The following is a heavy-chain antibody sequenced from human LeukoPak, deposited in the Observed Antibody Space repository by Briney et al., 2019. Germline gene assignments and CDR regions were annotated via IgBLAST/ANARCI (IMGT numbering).Heavy chain of an antibody. D-gene: IGHD2-15*01. CDR1: GFTFSSYW. Sequence: GGSLRLSCATSGFTFSSYWMSWVRQAPGKGLEWVSGISGSGGSTYYADSVKGRFTISRDNSKNTLYLQMNSLRAEDTAVYYCAKESGDCSGGSCYPLLYWGQGTLVTVSS. CDR2: ISGSGGST. J-gene: IGHJ4*02. V-gene: IGHV3-23*01. CDR3: AKESGDCSGGSCYPLLY.